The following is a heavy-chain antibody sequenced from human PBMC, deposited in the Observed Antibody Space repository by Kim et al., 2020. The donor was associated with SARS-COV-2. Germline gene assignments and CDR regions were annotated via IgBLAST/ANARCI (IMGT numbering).Heavy chain of an antibody. CDR2: IIPIFGTA. J-gene: IGHJ6*02. CDR3: ARTNTARIGYYGMDV. D-gene: IGHD5-18*01. Sequence: SVKVSCKASGGTFSSYAISWVRQAPGQGLEWMGGIIPIFGTANYAQKFQGRVTITADESTSTAYMELSSLRSEDTAVYYCARTNTARIGYYGMDVWGQGTTVTVSS. CDR1: GGTFSSYA. V-gene: IGHV1-69*13.